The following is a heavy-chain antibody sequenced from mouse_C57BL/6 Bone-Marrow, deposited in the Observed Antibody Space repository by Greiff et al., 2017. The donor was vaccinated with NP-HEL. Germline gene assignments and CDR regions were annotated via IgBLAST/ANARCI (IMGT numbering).Heavy chain of an antibody. CDR2: ISDGGSYT. CDR1: GFTFSSYA. J-gene: IGHJ2*01. D-gene: IGHD1-1*01. V-gene: IGHV5-4*01. Sequence: DVHLVESGGGLVKPGGSLKLSCAASGFTFSSYAMSWVRQTPGKRLEWVATISDGGSYTYYPDNVKGRFTISRDNAKNNLYLQMSHLKSEDTAMYYCAREISLITTVVATGEFDYWGQGTTLTVSS. CDR3: AREISLITTVVATGEFDY.